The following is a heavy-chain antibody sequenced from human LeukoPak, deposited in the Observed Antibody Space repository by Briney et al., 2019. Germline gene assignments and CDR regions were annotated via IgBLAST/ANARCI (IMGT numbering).Heavy chain of an antibody. CDR3: ARDKLQWLVSP. CDR1: GFTFSSYS. V-gene: IGHV3-21*01. CDR2: ISSSSSYI. D-gene: IGHD6-19*01. J-gene: IGHJ5*02. Sequence: GGSLRLSCAASGFTFSSYSMNWVRQAPGKGLEWVSSISSSSSYIYYADSVKGRFTISRDNAKHSLYLQMNSLRAEDTAVYYGARDKLQWLVSPWGQGTLVTVSS.